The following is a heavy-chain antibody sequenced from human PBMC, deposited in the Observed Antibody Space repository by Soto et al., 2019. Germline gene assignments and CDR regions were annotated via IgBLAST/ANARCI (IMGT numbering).Heavy chain of an antibody. Sequence: ASVKVSCKASGYTFTGYYMHWVRQAPGQGLEWMGWINPNSGGTNYAQKFQGWVTMTRDTSISTAYMELSRLRSDDTAVYYCARDTPQSDRYGDYEGSLVGTYGMDVWGQGTTVTVSS. D-gene: IGHD4-17*01. J-gene: IGHJ6*02. V-gene: IGHV1-2*04. CDR2: INPNSGGT. CDR3: ARDTPQSDRYGDYEGSLVGTYGMDV. CDR1: GYTFTGYY.